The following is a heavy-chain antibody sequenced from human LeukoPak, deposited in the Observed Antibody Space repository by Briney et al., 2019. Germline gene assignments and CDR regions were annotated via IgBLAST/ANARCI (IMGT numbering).Heavy chain of an antibody. V-gene: IGHV3-23*01. J-gene: IGHJ4*02. CDR1: GFTFSTYA. CDR3: AKHPYTSGWNHFDC. CDR2: ISASGRIT. Sequence: GGSLILSCAASGFTFSTYAMSWVRQAPGKRLEWVSAISASGRITYHADSVKGRFTISRDNSNNTLYLQIIRLRADDTAVYYCAKHPYTSGWNHFDCWGQGTLVTVSS. D-gene: IGHD6-19*01.